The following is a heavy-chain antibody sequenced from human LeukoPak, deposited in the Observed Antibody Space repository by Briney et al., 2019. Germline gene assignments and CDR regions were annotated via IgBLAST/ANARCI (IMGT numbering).Heavy chain of an antibody. J-gene: IGHJ6*03. CDR1: GGSISSYY. CDR2: ICYSGST. Sequence: PSETLSLSCTVSGGSISSYYWSWLRQPPGKGLEWIGYICYSGSTKYNPSLKSRVTISVDTSKNQFSLKLRSVTAADTAVYYCARGPAKWGYYYYYYYMDVWGKGTTVTVSS. V-gene: IGHV4-59*01. D-gene: IGHD3-16*01. CDR3: ARGPAKWGYYYYYYYMDV.